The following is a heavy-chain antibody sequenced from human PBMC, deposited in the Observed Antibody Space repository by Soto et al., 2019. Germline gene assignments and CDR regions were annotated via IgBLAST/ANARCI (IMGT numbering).Heavy chain of an antibody. CDR1: GYTFTSYY. CDR3: AKIPIVVVPAAYDY. V-gene: IGHV1-46*04. J-gene: IGHJ4*02. CDR2: INPSGGST. D-gene: IGHD2-2*01. Sequence: ASVKVSCKASGYTFTSYYMHWVRQAPGQGLEWMGIINPSGGSTSYADSVKGRFTISRDNSKNTLYLQMNSLRAEDTAVYYCAKIPIVVVPAAYDYWGQGTLVTVSS.